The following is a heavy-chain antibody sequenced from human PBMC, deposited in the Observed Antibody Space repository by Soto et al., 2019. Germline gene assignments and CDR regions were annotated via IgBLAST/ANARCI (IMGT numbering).Heavy chain of an antibody. Sequence: GASVKVSCKASGYTFTSNGISWVRQAPGQGLEWMGWVSACNGNTNFAQKLQGRVTPTTDTSTSTAYMELRSLRSDDTAVYYCARGLYRAAPGTRVVNWFDPWGQGTLVTVSS. D-gene: IGHD6-13*01. J-gene: IGHJ5*02. CDR2: VSACNGNT. CDR1: GYTFTSNG. V-gene: IGHV1-18*01. CDR3: ARGLYRAAPGTRVVNWFDP.